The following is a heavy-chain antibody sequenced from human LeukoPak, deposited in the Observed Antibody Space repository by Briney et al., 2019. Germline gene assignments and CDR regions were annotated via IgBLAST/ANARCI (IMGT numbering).Heavy chain of an antibody. D-gene: IGHD6-19*01. CDR2: INPSGGST. CDR3: ARESDLAEAGTGFDY. J-gene: IGHJ4*02. CDR1: GYTFTNYY. V-gene: IGHV1-46*01. Sequence: ASVKVSCKASGYTFTNYYMHWVRQAPGQGLEWMGIINPSGGSTRYEQKFQGRVTMTRDTSTSTVYMELSSLRSEDTAVYYCARESDLAEAGTGFDYWGRGTLVTVSS.